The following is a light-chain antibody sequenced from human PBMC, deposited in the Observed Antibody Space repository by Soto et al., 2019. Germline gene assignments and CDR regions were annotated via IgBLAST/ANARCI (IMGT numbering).Light chain of an antibody. CDR2: STS. CDR3: QQSESLPLT. J-gene: IGKJ4*01. CDR1: QGIHSW. V-gene: IGKV1D-12*01. Sequence: DIQMTQSPSSVSASVGDRVTITCRASQGIHSWLAWYQQKPGKAPKLLIYSTSNLQSGVPSRFRGSGSGTDFTLTITSLQPEDFATYFCQQSESLPLTFGGGTKVEIK.